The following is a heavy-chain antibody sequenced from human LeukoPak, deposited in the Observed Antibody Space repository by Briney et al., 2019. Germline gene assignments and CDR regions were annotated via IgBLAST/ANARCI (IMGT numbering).Heavy chain of an antibody. CDR3: ASRLTREFDY. CDR2: INHSGST. CDR1: GGSFSGYY. J-gene: IGHJ4*02. Sequence: SETLSLTCAVYGGSFSGYYWSWIRQPPGKGLEWIWEINHSGSTNYNPSLKSRVTISVDTPKNQFSMKLSSVTAADTAVYYCASRLTREFDYWGQGTLVSVSS. V-gene: IGHV4-34*01. D-gene: IGHD3-10*01.